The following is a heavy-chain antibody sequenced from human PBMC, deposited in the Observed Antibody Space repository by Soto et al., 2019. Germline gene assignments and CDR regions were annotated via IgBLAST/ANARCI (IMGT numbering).Heavy chain of an antibody. CDR3: ARESRYCRGGSCSITGDAYDI. CDR1: GFIVSSTD. J-gene: IGHJ3*02. V-gene: IGHV3-66*01. Sequence: EVRLVESGGGVVQPGGSLRLSCAASGFIVSSTDINWVRQAPGKGLEWVSVISNGGDTHYADSVKGRFSLSRDISNNSLHPQMTRLSAEDTAVYYCARESRYCRGGSCSITGDAYDIWGQGTMVTVSS. D-gene: IGHD2-15*01. CDR2: ISNGGDT.